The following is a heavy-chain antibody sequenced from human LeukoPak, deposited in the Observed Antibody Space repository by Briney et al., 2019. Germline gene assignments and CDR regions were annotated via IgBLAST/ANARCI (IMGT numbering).Heavy chain of an antibody. CDR3: ARDQPGYSHGPMPLYY. D-gene: IGHD5-18*01. J-gene: IGHJ4*02. CDR1: GGTFSSYA. CDR2: IIPIFGTA. Sequence: SSVKVSCKASGGTFSSYAISWVRQAPGQGLEWMGRIIPIFGTANYAQKFQGRVTITTDESTSTAYMELSSLRSEDTAVYYCARDQPGYSHGPMPLYYWGQGTLVTVSS. V-gene: IGHV1-69*05.